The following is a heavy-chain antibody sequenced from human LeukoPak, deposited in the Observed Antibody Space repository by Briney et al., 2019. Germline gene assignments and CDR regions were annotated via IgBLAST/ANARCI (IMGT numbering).Heavy chain of an antibody. CDR1: GGTFSSYA. Sequence: GASVKVSCKASGGTFSSYAISWVRQAPGQGLEWMGGIIPIFGTANYAQKFQGRVTITADESTSTAYMELSSLRSDDTAVYYCARDLSPHGAHQELRQIAPFDYWGQGTLVTVSS. D-gene: IGHD1-26*01. CDR3: ARDLSPHGAHQELRQIAPFDY. J-gene: IGHJ4*02. CDR2: IIPIFGTA. V-gene: IGHV1-69*13.